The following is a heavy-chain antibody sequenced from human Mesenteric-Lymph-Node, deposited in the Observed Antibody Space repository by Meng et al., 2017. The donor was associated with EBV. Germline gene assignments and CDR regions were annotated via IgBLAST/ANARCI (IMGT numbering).Heavy chain of an antibody. D-gene: IGHD3/OR15-3a*01. CDR3: VRSRGWTQVEWFDP. J-gene: IGHJ5*02. CDR2: IYYSGIT. V-gene: IGHV4-39*01. Sequence: GSRILERPWTLTPPCTGSVGSMVTPNYYWSWVRQPPGKGLEWLGGIYYSGITYYNPSLTSHVDLSVDTSKNRFSLKLFSLTTEDTAVYFCVRSRGWTQVEWFDPWGPGILVTVSS. CDR1: VGSMVTPNYY.